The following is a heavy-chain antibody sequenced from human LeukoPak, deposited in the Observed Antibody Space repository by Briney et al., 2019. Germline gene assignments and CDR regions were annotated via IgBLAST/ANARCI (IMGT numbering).Heavy chain of an antibody. V-gene: IGHV3-23*01. CDR3: AKDTITMVRGVIITYYFDY. Sequence: PGGSLRLSCAASGLTFSSYAMSWVRQAPGKGLEWVSAISGSGGSTYYADSVKGRFTISRDNSKNTLYLQMNSPRAEDTAVYYCAKDTITMVRGVIITYYFDYWGQGTLVTVSS. CDR2: ISGSGGST. CDR1: GLTFSSYA. J-gene: IGHJ4*02. D-gene: IGHD3-10*01.